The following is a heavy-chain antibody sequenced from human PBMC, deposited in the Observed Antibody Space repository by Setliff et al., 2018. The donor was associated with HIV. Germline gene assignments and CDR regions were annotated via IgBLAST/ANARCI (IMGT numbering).Heavy chain of an antibody. J-gene: IGHJ1*01. CDR2: IKTRADNYAT. D-gene: IGHD2-2*01. Sequence: PGGSLRLSCAASGFTFSGSPIHWVRQASGKGLEWLGRIKTRADNYATAYAASVKGRFTISRDDSMNTAYLQMNSLKIEDTAVYYCTTDPAVDWGQGTPVTVSS. V-gene: IGHV3-73*01. CDR3: TTDPAVD. CDR1: GFTFSGSP.